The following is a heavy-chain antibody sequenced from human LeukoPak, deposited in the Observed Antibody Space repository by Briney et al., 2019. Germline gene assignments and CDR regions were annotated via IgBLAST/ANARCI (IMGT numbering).Heavy chain of an antibody. J-gene: IGHJ4*02. V-gene: IGHV1-18*01. CDR1: GYTFTSYG. Sequence: PGASVKVSCKASGYTFTSYGISWVRQAPGQGLEWMGWISAYNGNTNYAQKLQGRVTMTTDTSTSTAYMELRSLRSDDTAVYYCARAVHDFWSGYPDYWGQGTLVIVSS. CDR3: ARAVHDFWSGYPDY. CDR2: ISAYNGNT. D-gene: IGHD3-3*01.